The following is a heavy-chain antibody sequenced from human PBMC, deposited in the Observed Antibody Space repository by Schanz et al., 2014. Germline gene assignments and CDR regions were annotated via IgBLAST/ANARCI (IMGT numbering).Heavy chain of an antibody. Sequence: EVQLVESGGGFVQPGGSRGLSCVVSGFTVSSDHMSWVRQAPGRGLEWVSTIYASGAAYYADSVKRRFTISRDNSKNTLYLQMSSLRHEDSAVYYCVKDACCAGGCFPAECFQHWGQGTLVTVSS. J-gene: IGHJ1*01. V-gene: IGHV3-66*01. CDR2: IYASGAA. D-gene: IGHD2-21*02. CDR3: VKDACCAGGCFPAECFQH. CDR1: GFTVSSDH.